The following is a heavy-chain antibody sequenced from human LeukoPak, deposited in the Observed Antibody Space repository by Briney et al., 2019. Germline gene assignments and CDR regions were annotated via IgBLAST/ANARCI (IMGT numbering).Heavy chain of an antibody. J-gene: IGHJ4*02. CDR1: GFTFSNYA. CDR3: AKDATEFSSSWYGD. CDR2: ISAAGRT. Sequence: GRSLRLSCAASGFTFSNYAMSWVRQAPGKGLEWVSAISAAGRTYYADSVKGRFTISRDSSKNTPFLQMSSLRDGDTAVYYCAKDATEFSSSWYGDWGQGTLVTVSS. V-gene: IGHV3-23*01. D-gene: IGHD6-13*01.